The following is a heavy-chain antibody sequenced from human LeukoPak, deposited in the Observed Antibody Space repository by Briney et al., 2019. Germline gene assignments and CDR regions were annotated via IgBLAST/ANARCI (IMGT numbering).Heavy chain of an antibody. Sequence: ASVKVSCMASGYTFTSYDINWVRQATGQGLEWMGWMNPNSGNTGYAQKFQGRVTMTRNTSISTAYMELSRLRSDDTAVYYCARWVRGVIITGGMDVWGQGTTVTVSS. V-gene: IGHV1-8*01. CDR2: MNPNSGNT. CDR1: GYTFTSYD. J-gene: IGHJ6*02. CDR3: ARWVRGVIITGGMDV. D-gene: IGHD3-10*01.